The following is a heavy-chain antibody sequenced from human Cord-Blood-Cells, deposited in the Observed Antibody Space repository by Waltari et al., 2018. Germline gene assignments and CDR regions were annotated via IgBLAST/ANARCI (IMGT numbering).Heavy chain of an antibody. CDR3: ARPLELGTEGDY. Sequence: QVQLVQSGAEVKKPGASVKVSCKASGYTFTGYYMHWGRQAPGQGIEWMGRSNPNSGGTNDAQKVQGRDTMTRDTSISTAYMELSRLRSDDTAVYYCARPLELGTEGDYWGQGTLVTVSS. CDR1: GYTFTGYY. D-gene: IGHD7-27*01. V-gene: IGHV1-2*06. J-gene: IGHJ4*02. CDR2: SNPNSGGT.